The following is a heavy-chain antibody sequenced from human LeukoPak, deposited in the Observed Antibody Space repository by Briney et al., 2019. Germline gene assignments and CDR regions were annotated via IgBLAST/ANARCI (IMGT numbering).Heavy chain of an antibody. D-gene: IGHD4-11*01. CDR1: GFAFSSYW. CDR2: INSDGSST. J-gene: IGHJ5*02. Sequence: PGGSLRLSCAASGFAFSSYWMHWVRQAPGKGLVWVSRINSDGSSTTYAYSVQDRFTISRDNAKNTLYLQMNSLRADDTAVYYCARSVYSYYANWFDPWGQGTLVTVSS. CDR3: ARSVYSYYANWFDP. V-gene: IGHV3-74*01.